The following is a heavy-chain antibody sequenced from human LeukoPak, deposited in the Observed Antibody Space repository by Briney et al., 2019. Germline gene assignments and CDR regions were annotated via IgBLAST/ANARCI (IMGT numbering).Heavy chain of an antibody. V-gene: IGHV1-2*02. CDR1: GYTFTGYY. D-gene: IGHD3-22*01. CDR3: ARAFWDSSGYYSYSFDY. Sequence: ASVKVSCKAFGYTFTGYYMHWVRQAPGQGLEWMGWINPNSGGTNYAQKFQGRVTMTRDTSISTAYMELSRLRSDDTAVYYCARAFWDSSGYYSYSFDYWGQGTLVTVSS. CDR2: INPNSGGT. J-gene: IGHJ4*02.